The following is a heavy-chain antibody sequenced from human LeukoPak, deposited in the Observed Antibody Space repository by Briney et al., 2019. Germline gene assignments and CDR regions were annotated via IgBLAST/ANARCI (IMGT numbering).Heavy chain of an antibody. CDR3: ARVVHKLFDY. V-gene: IGHV4-61*02. CDR1: GGSISSGGYY. J-gene: IGHJ4*02. CDR2: IYSTGST. Sequence: SETLSLTCTVSGGSISSGGYYWSWIRQPAGKGLEYLGRIYSTGSTNYNPSLRSRVTISVDTSKNHFSLKLSSVTAADTAVYYCARVVHKLFDYWGQGTLVTVSS. D-gene: IGHD3-10*01.